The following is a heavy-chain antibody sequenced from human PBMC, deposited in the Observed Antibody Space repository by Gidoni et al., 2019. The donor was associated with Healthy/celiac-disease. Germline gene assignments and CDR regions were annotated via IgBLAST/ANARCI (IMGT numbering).Heavy chain of an antibody. CDR3: ARGRITMVQGVIIVAFDI. D-gene: IGHD3-10*01. V-gene: IGHV2-26*01. CDR2: IFSNDEK. CDR1: GFSLSNARMG. Sequence: QVTLKESGPVLVKPTETLTLTCTVSGFSLSNARMGVSWIRQPPGKALEWLAHIFSNDEKSYSTSLKSRLTISKDTSKSQVVLTMTNIDPVDTATYYCARGRITMVQGVIIVAFDIWGQGTMVTVSS. J-gene: IGHJ3*02.